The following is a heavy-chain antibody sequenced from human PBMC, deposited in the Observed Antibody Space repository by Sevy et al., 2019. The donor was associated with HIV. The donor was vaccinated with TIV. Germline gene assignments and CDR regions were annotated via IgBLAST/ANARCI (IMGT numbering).Heavy chain of an antibody. V-gene: IGHV4-34*01. CDR1: GGSFSGYY. Sequence: SETLSLTCAVYGGSFSGYYWSWIRQPPGKGLEWIGEINHSGSTNYNPSLKSRVTISVDTSKNQFSLKLSSVTAADTAVYYCARGLFDDYTGANHTYAFDIWGQGTMVTVSS. CDR2: INHSGST. D-gene: IGHD4-4*01. J-gene: IGHJ3*02. CDR3: ARGLFDDYTGANHTYAFDI.